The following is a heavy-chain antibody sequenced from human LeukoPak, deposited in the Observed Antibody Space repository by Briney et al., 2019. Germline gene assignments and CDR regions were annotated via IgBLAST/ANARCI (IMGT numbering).Heavy chain of an antibody. J-gene: IGHJ6*03. CDR1: GGTFSSYA. CDR3: ARVGIQLWPSYYMDV. D-gene: IGHD5-18*01. CDR2: IIPIFGTA. V-gene: IGHV1-69*01. Sequence: GASVKVSCKASGGTFSSYAISWVRQAPGQGLEWMGGIIPIFGTANYAQKFQGRVTITADESTSTAYMELSSLRSEDTAVYYCARVGIQLWPSYYMDVWGKGTTVTVSS.